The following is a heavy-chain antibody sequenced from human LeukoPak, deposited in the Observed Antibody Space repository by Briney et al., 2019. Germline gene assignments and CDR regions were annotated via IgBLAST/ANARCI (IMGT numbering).Heavy chain of an antibody. CDR1: GGSFSGYY. D-gene: IGHD2-15*01. CDR3: ARLGYCSGGSCNSYFQH. J-gene: IGHJ1*01. CDR2: IKYTGST. Sequence: SETLSLTCAVYGGSFSGYYWSWDRQSPGKVLEWIGEIKYTGSTNYNPSVKSRVTISGDTSKNQFSLHLSSVTAADTAVYYCARLGYCSGGSCNSYFQHWGQGTLVTVSS. V-gene: IGHV4-34*01.